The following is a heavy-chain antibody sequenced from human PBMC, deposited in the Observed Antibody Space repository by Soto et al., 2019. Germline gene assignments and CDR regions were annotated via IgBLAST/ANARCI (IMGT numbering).Heavy chain of an antibody. CDR3: ARDGTTEQKLVQGTYAFDI. CDR1: GGTFSSYA. J-gene: IGHJ3*02. D-gene: IGHD6-13*01. V-gene: IGHV1-69*13. CDR2: IIPIFGTA. Sequence: SVKVSCKASGGTFSSYAISWVRQAPGQGLEWMGGIIPIFGTANYAQKFQGRVTITADESTSTAYMELSSLRSEDTAVYYCARDGTTEQKLVQGTYAFDIWGQGTMVTVSS.